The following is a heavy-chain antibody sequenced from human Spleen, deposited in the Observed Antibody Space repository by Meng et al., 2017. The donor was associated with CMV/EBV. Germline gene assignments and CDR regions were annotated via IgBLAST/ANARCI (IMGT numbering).Heavy chain of an antibody. J-gene: IGHJ6*02. V-gene: IGHV3-33*01. CDR2: IRYDGSNK. Sequence: GESLKISCAASGFTFSSYGMRWVRQAPGKGLEWVAVIRYDGSNKYYADSVKGRFTISRDNSKNTLYLQMNSLRAEDTAVYYCVRGIVVEPAAATYYYYGMDVWGQGTTVTVSS. D-gene: IGHD2-2*01. CDR3: VRGIVVEPAAATYYYYGMDV. CDR1: GFTFSSYG.